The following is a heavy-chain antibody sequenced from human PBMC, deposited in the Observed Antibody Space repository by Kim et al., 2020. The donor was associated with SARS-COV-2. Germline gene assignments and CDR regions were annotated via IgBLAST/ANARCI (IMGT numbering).Heavy chain of an antibody. CDR2: IYSGGNT. CDR1: GFTVSSNY. CDR3: TTSRQSDY. Sequence: GGSLRLSCAASGFTVSSNYMSWVRQAPGKGLEWVSVIYSGGNTYYADAVKGRFTISRDNFNNTLYLQMNSLRVEDTALYYCTTSRQSDYWGQGTLVTVSS. J-gene: IGHJ4*02. V-gene: IGHV3-66*01.